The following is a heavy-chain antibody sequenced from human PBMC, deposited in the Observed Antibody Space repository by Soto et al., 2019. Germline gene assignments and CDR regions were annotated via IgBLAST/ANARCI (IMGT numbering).Heavy chain of an antibody. D-gene: IGHD1-26*01. V-gene: IGHV4-34*01. CDR3: ARGVGTGYYYYYGMDV. Sequence: QVQLQQWGAGLLKPSETLSLTCAVYGGSFSGYYWSWIRQPPGKGLEWIGEINHSGSTNYNPSLKSRVTISVDTSKNQFSLKLSSVTAADTAVYYCARGVGTGYYYYYGMDVWGQGTTVTVSS. CDR2: INHSGST. J-gene: IGHJ6*02. CDR1: GGSFSGYY.